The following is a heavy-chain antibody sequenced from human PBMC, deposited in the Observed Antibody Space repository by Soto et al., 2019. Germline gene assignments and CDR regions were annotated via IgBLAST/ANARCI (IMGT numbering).Heavy chain of an antibody. CDR3: VTRSRGLQASPPRLDS. CDR2: ISGSGSTT. CDR1: GLTFSGYG. D-gene: IGHD4-4*01. V-gene: IGHV3-23*01. Sequence: EVQLLESGGGLVQPGGSLRLSCAASGLTFSGYGMSWVRQAPGTGLEWVSAISGSGSTTYYADSLKGRFTISRDDSKSIPFLQMNSLRAEDTAVYYCVTRSRGLQASPPRLDSWGQGTLVTVSS. J-gene: IGHJ4*02.